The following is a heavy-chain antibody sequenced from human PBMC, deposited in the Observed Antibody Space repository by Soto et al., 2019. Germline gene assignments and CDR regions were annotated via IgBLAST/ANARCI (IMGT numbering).Heavy chain of an antibody. CDR2: ISSSGTYI. J-gene: IGHJ4*01. CDR3: TTDSYMTNIIVRFDY. V-gene: IGHV3-21*03. CDR1: GFTFSSYS. D-gene: IGHD4-17*01. Sequence: GGSLRLSCVASGFTFSSYSMNWVRQDPGKGLEWVSSISSSGTYIYYADSLKGRFTISRDNAKDSLYLHMNSLKTEDTAIYYFTTDSYMTNIIVRFDYWGHGTLXTVSS.